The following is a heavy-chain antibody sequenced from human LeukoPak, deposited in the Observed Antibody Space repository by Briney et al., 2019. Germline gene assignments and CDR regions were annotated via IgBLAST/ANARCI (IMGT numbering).Heavy chain of an antibody. J-gene: IGHJ3*02. CDR3: ARVVVAATGGATDAFDI. V-gene: IGHV4-61*02. CDR1: GGSISSGSYY. Sequence: SETLSLTCTVSGGSISSGSYYWSWIRQPAGKGLEWIGRIYTSGSTNYNPSLKSRVTISVDTSKNQFSLKLSPVTAADTAVYYCARVVVAATGGATDAFDIWGQGTMVTVSS. CDR2: IYTSGST. D-gene: IGHD2-15*01.